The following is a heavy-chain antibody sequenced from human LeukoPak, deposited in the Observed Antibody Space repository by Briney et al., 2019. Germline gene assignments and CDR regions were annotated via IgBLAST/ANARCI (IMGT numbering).Heavy chain of an antibody. D-gene: IGHD5-18*01. CDR3: TSGYSYDLFDY. CDR1: GGSISSSSYY. Sequence: ASETLSLTCTVSGGSISSSSYYWGWIRQPPGKGLEWIGSINYSGSTYYNLSLKSRVTISVDTSKNQFSLKLSSVTAADTAVFYCTSGYSYDLFDYWGQGTLVTVSS. J-gene: IGHJ4*02. CDR2: INYSGST. V-gene: IGHV4-39*01.